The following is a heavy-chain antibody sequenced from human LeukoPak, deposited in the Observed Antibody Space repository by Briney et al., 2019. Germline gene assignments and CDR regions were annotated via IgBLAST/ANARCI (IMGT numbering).Heavy chain of an antibody. CDR2: IIGSGGSK. CDR3: AKATDYGDYPPYYFDY. Sequence: GGSLRLSCAASGFTFTSYAMSWVRQAPGKWLEWVSSIIGSGGSKYYAESVKGRLTISRDNSKNTLYLQMNSLRAEDTAVYYCAKATDYGDYPPYYFDYWGQGTLVTVSS. D-gene: IGHD4-17*01. CDR1: GFTFTSYA. V-gene: IGHV3-23*01. J-gene: IGHJ4*02.